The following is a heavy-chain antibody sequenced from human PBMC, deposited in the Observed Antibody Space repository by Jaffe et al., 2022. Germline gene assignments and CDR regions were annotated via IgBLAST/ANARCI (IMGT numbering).Heavy chain of an antibody. J-gene: IGHJ6*03. V-gene: IGHV1-69*01. CDR2: IIPIFGTA. Sequence: QVQLVQSGAEVKKPGSSVKVSCKASGGTFSSYAISWVRQAPGQGLEWMGGIIPIFGTANYAQKFQGRVTITADESTSTAYMELSSLRSEDTAVYYCASRLVGLNWNYDYYYYYMDVWGKGTTVTVSS. CDR3: ASRLVGLNWNYDYYYYYMDV. CDR1: GGTFSSYA. D-gene: IGHD1-7*01.